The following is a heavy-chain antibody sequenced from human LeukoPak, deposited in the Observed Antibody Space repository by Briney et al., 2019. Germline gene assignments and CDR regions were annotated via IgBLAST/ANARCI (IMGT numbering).Heavy chain of an antibody. V-gene: IGHV4-4*07. Sequence: SETLSLTCTVSGGSISGYYWSWVRQPAGKGLEWIGRIYTSGSTNYNPSLKSRVTISVDTSKNQFSLKLSSVTAADTAVYYCARLLLRPHHRGWFDPWGQGTLVTVSS. CDR1: GGSISGYY. J-gene: IGHJ5*02. CDR2: IYTSGST. D-gene: IGHD4-17*01. CDR3: ARLLLRPHHRGWFDP.